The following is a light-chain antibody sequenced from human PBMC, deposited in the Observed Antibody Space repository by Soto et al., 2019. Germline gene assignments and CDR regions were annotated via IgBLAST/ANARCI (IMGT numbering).Light chain of an antibody. CDR3: QSYDSSLSGSGV. J-gene: IGLJ2*01. CDR2: GNS. Sequence: VVTQPPSVSGAPGQRVTISCTGSSSNIGAGYDVHWYQQLPGTAPKLLIYGNSNRPSGVPDRFSGSKSDTSASLAITGLQAEDEADYYCQSYDSSLSGSGVFGGGTKVTVL. V-gene: IGLV1-40*01. CDR1: SSNIGAGYD.